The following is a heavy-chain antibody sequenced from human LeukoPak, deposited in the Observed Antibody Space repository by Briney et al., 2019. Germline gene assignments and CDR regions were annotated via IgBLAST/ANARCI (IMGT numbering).Heavy chain of an antibody. D-gene: IGHD2-15*01. CDR3: ARDRKGGYCSGGSCPNWFDP. V-gene: IGHV1-46*01. CDR1: GYTFTSYY. CDR2: INPSGGST. Sequence: GASVKVSCKASGYTFTSYYMHWVRQAPGQGLEWMGIINPSGGSTSYAQKFQGRVTMTRDMSTSTVYMELSSLRSEDTAVYYCARDRKGGYCSGGSCPNWFDPWGQGTLVTVSS. J-gene: IGHJ5*02.